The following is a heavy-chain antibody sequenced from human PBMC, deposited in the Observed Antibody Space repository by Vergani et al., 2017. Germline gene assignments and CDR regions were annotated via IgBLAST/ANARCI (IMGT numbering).Heavy chain of an antibody. CDR2: INPNNGGS. CDR1: EYSFSAFY. D-gene: IGHD2-2*01. V-gene: IGHV1-2*02. Sequence: QVQLVQSGAEVKKPGASVKVSCKASEYSFSAFYIHWVRQAPGQGLEWMGWINPNNGGSNYAQKFQDRFTMTRDTSITTACMELSRLRSDDTASYYCAEMGHCITASCYDNPSWGQGTLVTVSS. CDR3: AEMGHCITASCYDNPS. J-gene: IGHJ5*02.